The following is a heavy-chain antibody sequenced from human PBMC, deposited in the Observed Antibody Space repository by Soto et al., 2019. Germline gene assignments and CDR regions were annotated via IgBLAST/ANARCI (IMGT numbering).Heavy chain of an antibody. V-gene: IGHV3-23*01. J-gene: IGHJ2*01. CDR1: GFTFSSYA. Sequence: GGSLRLSCAASGFTFSSYAMSWVRQAPGKGLEWVSAISVSGGRTNYADSVRGRFIISRDNSKNTLYLQMNSLRAEDTAVYYCAKDPPTIAYWYFDLWGRGTLVTVSS. CDR3: AKDPPTIAYWYFDL. CDR2: ISVSGGRT. D-gene: IGHD3-9*01.